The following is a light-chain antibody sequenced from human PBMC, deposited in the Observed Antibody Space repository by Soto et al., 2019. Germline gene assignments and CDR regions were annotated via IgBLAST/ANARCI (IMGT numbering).Light chain of an antibody. Sequence: EFVFTQSPGTLSLSPGERATLSCRASQSVSTSFLAWYQQKPGQAPRLLIYGASTRATGIPARFSGSGSGTEFTLTISSLQSEDFAVYYCQQYNNWPLTFGGGTKVDIK. CDR3: QQYNNWPLT. CDR1: QSVSTS. J-gene: IGKJ4*01. CDR2: GAS. V-gene: IGKV3-15*01.